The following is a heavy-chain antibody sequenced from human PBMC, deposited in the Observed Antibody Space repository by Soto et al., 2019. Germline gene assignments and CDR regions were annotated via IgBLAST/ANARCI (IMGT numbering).Heavy chain of an antibody. CDR3: AKGPGIAVAGRNLRDDP. D-gene: IGHD6-19*01. CDR1: GFTFSSYG. CDR2: ISYDGSNK. Sequence: QVQLVESGGGVVQPGRSLRLSCAASGFTFSSYGMHWVRQAPGKGLEWVAVISYDGSNKYYADSVKGRFTISRDNSKNTLYLQMNSLRAEDTAVYYCAKGPGIAVAGRNLRDDPWGQGTLVTVSS. J-gene: IGHJ5*02. V-gene: IGHV3-30*18.